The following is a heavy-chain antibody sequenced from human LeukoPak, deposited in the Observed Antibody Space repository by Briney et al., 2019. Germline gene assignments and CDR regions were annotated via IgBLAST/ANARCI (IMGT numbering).Heavy chain of an antibody. Sequence: SETLSLTCTVSGGSFTSGGYYWTWIRQHPGKGLEWIGYIFYSGSTYYNPSLKSRLTISVDTSKNQFSLRLSSVTAADTAVYYCAGYSNYYMDVWGKGTTVTVSS. CDR2: IFYSGST. V-gene: IGHV4-31*03. D-gene: IGHD4-11*01. CDR1: GGSFTSGGYY. J-gene: IGHJ6*03. CDR3: AGYSNYYMDV.